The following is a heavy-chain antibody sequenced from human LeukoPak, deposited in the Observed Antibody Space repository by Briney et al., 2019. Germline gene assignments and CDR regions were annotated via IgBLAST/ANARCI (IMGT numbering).Heavy chain of an antibody. J-gene: IGHJ3*02. CDR1: GFHFTTYW. V-gene: IGHV3-7*03. CDR2: IKQDGSDK. Sequence: GGSLRLSCAVSGFHFTTYWMTWVRQAPGKGLEWVANIKQDGSDKNYVDSVKGRFTISRDNAKKVLYLQMNSLRAEDTAVYYCARDLPDVLTGYSDSAFDIWGQGTMVTVSS. D-gene: IGHD3-9*01. CDR3: ARDLPDVLTGYSDSAFDI.